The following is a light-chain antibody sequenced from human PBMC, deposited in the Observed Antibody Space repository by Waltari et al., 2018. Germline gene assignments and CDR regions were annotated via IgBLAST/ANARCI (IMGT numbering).Light chain of an antibody. V-gene: IGLV1-36*01. CDR1: RSNIGHNA. CDR2: ADD. J-gene: IGLJ2*01. CDR3: AAWDDSLKGVL. Sequence: QSVLTQTPSVSEAPRQRVTISCSGSRSNIGHNAVTWYPQVPGKAPKLLVFADDLLPSGVSDRFSGSKSGTSASLAISGLRSEDEGVYFCAAWDDSLKGVLFGGGTKLTVL.